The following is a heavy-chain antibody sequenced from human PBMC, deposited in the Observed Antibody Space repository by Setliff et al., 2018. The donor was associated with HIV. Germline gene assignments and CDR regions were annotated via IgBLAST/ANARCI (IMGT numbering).Heavy chain of an antibody. D-gene: IGHD3-10*01. V-gene: IGHV4-59*01. CDR3: AREGRWLEHPYGFAV. CDR1: GGSMNNYY. J-gene: IGHJ1*01. Sequence: AETLSLTCIVSGGSMNNYYWNWVRQTPGKGLEWMAYIYYNRNRNYNPSLKSRVTISVDTTKNQFSMNMASVTAADTAVYYCAREGRWLEHPYGFAVWGQGRLVTVSS. CDR2: IYYNRNR.